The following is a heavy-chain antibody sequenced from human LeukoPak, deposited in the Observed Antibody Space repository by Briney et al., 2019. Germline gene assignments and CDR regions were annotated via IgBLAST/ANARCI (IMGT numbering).Heavy chain of an antibody. CDR3: AKDRYSYAFEYSDS. CDR1: GFTVSNSY. D-gene: IGHD5-18*01. V-gene: IGHV3-30*18. Sequence: PGGSLRLSCAASGFTVSNSYMSWVRQAPGKGLDWVAVISNDGSKKYYADSVKGRFTISRDNSKNTLSLQVSSLRTEDTAVYYCAKDRYSYAFEYSDSWGQGTLVTVSS. CDR2: ISNDGSKK. J-gene: IGHJ4*02.